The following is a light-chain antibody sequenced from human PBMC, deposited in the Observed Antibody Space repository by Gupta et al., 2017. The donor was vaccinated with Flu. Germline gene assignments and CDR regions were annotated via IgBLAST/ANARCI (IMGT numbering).Light chain of an antibody. J-gene: IGLJ2*01. CDR2: EVT. CDR1: SADVGRHDY. Sequence: QSALTQPASVAGSPGASITVACPGPSADVGRHDYVSWYQQHPGKVPNVIIYEVTNRPSGVSNRVSGYKSGNTASLTISGLQAEDEADYYCSTYTDVSIRKVIFGGGTKLTVL. CDR3: STYTDVSIRKVI. V-gene: IGLV2-14*01.